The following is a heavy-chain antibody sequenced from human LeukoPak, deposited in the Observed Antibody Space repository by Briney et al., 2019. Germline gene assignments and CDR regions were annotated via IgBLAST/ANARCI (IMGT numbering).Heavy chain of an antibody. CDR2: IYYSGST. D-gene: IGHD3-22*01. CDR1: GGSISSYY. V-gene: IGHV4-59*01. Sequence: SETLSLTCTVSGGSISSYYWSWIRQPPGKGLEWIGYIYYSGSTNYNPSLKSRVTISVDTSKNQFSLKLSSVTAADTAVYYCARANYYDSSGYSRGAFDIWGQGTMVTVSS. J-gene: IGHJ3*02. CDR3: ARANYYDSSGYSRGAFDI.